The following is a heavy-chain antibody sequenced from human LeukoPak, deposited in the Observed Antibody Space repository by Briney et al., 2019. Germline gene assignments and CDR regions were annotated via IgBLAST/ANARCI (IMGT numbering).Heavy chain of an antibody. CDR3: ARETGGNWNRIDY. D-gene: IGHD1/OR15-1a*01. CDR2: IYSGGST. V-gene: IGHV3-53*01. J-gene: IGHJ4*02. CDR1: GFTVSSNY. Sequence: GGSLRLSCAASGFTVSSNYMSWVRQAPGKGLEWVSVIYSGGSTYYADSVKGRFAISRDNSKNTLYLQMSSLRAEDTAVYYCARETGGNWNRIDYWGQGTLVTVSS.